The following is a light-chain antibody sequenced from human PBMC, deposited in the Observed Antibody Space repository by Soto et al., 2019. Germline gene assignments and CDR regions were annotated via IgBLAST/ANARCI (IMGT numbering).Light chain of an antibody. CDR3: HQYDDWPPGYT. CDR1: QSVSNN. CDR2: GAS. Sequence: EIVMTQSPATLSVSPGERATPSCRASQSVSNNLAWYQQRLGQAPRLLIHGASTRATGIPARFGGSGSGTEFTLTISSLQSADFALYYCHQYDDWPPGYTFGQGTKLEI. V-gene: IGKV3-15*01. J-gene: IGKJ2*01.